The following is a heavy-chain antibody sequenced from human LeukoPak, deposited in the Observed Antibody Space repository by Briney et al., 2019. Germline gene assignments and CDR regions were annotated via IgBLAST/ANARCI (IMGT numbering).Heavy chain of an antibody. CDR2: INPNSGGT. CDR3: AKDRARCGSYYLDY. J-gene: IGHJ4*02. V-gene: IGHV1-2*02. D-gene: IGHD1-26*01. Sequence: ASVKVSCKASGYTFTGYYMHWVRQAPGQGLEWMGWINPNSGGTNYAQKFQGRVTMTRDTSISTAYMELSRLRAEDTALYYCAKDRARCGSYYLDYWGQGILVTVSS. CDR1: GYTFTGYY.